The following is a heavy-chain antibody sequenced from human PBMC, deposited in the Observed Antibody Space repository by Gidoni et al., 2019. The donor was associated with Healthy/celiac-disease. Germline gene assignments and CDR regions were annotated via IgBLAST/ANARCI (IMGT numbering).Heavy chain of an antibody. V-gene: IGHV3-7*04. CDR1: GFTFSSYW. J-gene: IGHJ3*02. CDR3: ARTGHTYYDFWSGYYDAFDI. Sequence: EVQMVESGGGLVQPGGSLRLSCAASGFTFSSYWLSWVRQAPGKGLEWVANIKQDGSEKYYADSVKGRFTISRDNAKNSLYLQMNSLRAEDTAVYYCARTGHTYYDFWSGYYDAFDIWGQVTMVTVSS. CDR2: IKQDGSEK. D-gene: IGHD3-3*01.